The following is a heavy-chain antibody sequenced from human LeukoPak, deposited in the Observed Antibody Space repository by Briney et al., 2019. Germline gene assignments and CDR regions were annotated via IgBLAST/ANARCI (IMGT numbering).Heavy chain of an antibody. CDR3: ARVGEYYDYVWGSYRKPTYYFDY. CDR2: INHSGST. D-gene: IGHD3-16*02. V-gene: IGHV4-39*07. CDR1: GGSIRSSSYY. Sequence: PSETLSLTCTVSGGSIRSSSYYWGWIRQPPGKGLEWIGEINHSGSTNYNPSLKSRFTISVDTSKNQFSLKLSSVTAADTAVYYCARVGEYYDYVWGSYRKPTYYFDYWGQGTLVTVSS. J-gene: IGHJ4*02.